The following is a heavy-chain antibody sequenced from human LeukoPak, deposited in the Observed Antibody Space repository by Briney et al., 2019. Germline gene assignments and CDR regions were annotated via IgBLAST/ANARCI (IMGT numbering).Heavy chain of an antibody. CDR1: GFTSSSYA. Sequence: GGSLRLSCAASGFTSSSYAMSWVRQAPGKGLEWLSYISSSGSTIYYADSVKGRFTISRDNAKNSLYLQMNSLRAEDTPVYYCAREGSSSWAGFDYWGQGTLVTVSS. CDR2: ISSSGSTI. D-gene: IGHD6-13*01. CDR3: AREGSSSWAGFDY. J-gene: IGHJ4*02. V-gene: IGHV3-48*03.